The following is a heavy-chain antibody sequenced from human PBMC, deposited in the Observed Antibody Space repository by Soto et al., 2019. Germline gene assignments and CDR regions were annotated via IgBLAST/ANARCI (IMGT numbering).Heavy chain of an antibody. CDR1: GYRFSSYW. D-gene: IGHD4-4*01. CDR3: ARLEGTVTTWYFDL. V-gene: IGHV5-10-1*01. CDR2: IDPSDSYT. J-gene: IGHJ2*01. Sequence: GESLKISCKGSGYRFSSYWISWVRQMPGKGLEWMGRIDPSDSYTNYSPSFQGHVTISADKSISTAYLQWSSLKASDTAMYYCARLEGTVTTWYFDLWGRGTLVTVSS.